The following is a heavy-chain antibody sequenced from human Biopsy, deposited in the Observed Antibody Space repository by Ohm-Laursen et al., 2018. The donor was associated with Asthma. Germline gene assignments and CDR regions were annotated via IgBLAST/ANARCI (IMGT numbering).Heavy chain of an antibody. D-gene: IGHD3-9*01. CDR3: ARTYCDFLTGQVKDVFGV. CDR1: GYNFISFA. Sequence: ATVKISCNASGYNFISFAIHWVRQAPGQRLEWMGWVNTGNGDAKYSQKFQGRVTITRDTSASTAYMELRSLRSEDTATYYCARTYCDFLTGQVKDVFGVWGPGTLVTVSS. CDR2: VNTGNGDA. V-gene: IGHV1-3*04. J-gene: IGHJ4*02.